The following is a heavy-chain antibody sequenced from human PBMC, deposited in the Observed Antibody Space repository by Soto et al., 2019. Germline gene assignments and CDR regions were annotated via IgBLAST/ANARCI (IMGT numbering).Heavy chain of an antibody. CDR1: GGSVSSYY. Sequence: QVQLQGSGPGLVKTSETLSLTCTVFGGSVSSYYWTWIRQTPGKGLEWLGYSHYSGSTDYTPSLHSQVTMPVDTSKNQFSLNLNSVTAADTAVYYCASGSRSSTSDAFDIWDRGTMVTVSS. J-gene: IGHJ3*02. CDR2: SHYSGST. CDR3: ASGSRSSTSDAFDI. D-gene: IGHD2-15*01. V-gene: IGHV4-59*02.